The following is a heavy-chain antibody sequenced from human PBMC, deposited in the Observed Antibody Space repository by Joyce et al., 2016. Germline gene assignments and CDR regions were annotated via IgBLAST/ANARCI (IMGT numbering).Heavy chain of an antibody. CDR1: GFTFSSYA. Sequence: EVQLLESGGGLVQPGGSLRLSCAASGFTFSSYAMRWVRQGPGKGLEWVSTMSGSGGSTYYADSVKGRFTISRDNSENSLYLHMNSLRAEDTAVYYCATWAPTNYDFWSGYSYYFDNWGQGTLVTVSS. CDR2: MSGSGGST. J-gene: IGHJ4*02. V-gene: IGHV3-23*01. D-gene: IGHD3-3*01. CDR3: ATWAPTNYDFWSGYSYYFDN.